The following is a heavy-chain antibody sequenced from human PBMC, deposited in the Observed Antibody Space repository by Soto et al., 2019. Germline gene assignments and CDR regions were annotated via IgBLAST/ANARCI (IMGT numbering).Heavy chain of an antibody. D-gene: IGHD3-3*01. J-gene: IGHJ6*03. V-gene: IGHV3-30*18. CDR2: ISYDGSNK. Sequence: GGSLRLSCAASGFTFSSYGMHWVRQAPGKGLEWVAVISYDGSNKYYADSVKGRFTISRDNSKNTLYLQMNSLRAEDTAVYSCEKDSNYDFWSGYYSNYYYYCRGV. CDR1: GFTFSSYG. CDR3: EKDSNYDFWSGYYSNYYYYCRGV.